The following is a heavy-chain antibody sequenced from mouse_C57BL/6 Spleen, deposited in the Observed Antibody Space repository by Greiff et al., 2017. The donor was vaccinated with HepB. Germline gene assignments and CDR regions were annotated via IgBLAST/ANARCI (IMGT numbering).Heavy chain of an antibody. CDR2: INPSTGGT. D-gene: IGHD1-1*01. CDR3: ARGSYFDY. Sequence: VQLQQSGPELVKPGASVKISCKASGYSFTGYYMNWVKQSPEKSLEWIGEINPSTGGTTYNQKFKAKATLTVDQSSSTAYMQLKSLTSEDSAVYYCARGSYFDYWGQGTTLTVSS. J-gene: IGHJ2*01. V-gene: IGHV1-42*01. CDR1: GYSFTGYY.